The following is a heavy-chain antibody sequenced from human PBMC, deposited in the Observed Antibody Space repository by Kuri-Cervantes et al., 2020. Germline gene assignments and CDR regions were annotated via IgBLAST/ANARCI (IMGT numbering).Heavy chain of an antibody. CDR2: FDPEDGET. J-gene: IGHJ3*02. CDR1: GYTLTELS. CDR3: AKNGILWFGGSAFDI. V-gene: IGHV1-24*01. D-gene: IGHD3-10*01. Sequence: ASVKVSCKVSGYTLTELSMHWVRQAPGKGLEWMGGFDPEDGETIYAQKFQGRVTMTEDTSTDTAYMELSSLRSEDTAVYYCAKNGILWFGGSAFDIWGQGAMVTVSS.